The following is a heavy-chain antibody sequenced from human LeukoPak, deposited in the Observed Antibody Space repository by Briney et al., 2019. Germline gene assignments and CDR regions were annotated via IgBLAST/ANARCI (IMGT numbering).Heavy chain of an antibody. J-gene: IGHJ6*02. CDR2: INPNSGGT. CDR3: ARDRYYYYYGMDV. Sequence: ASVKVSCKASGYTFTGYYMHWVRQAPGQGLEWMGWINPNSGGTNYAQKFQGWVTMTRDTSISTAYMELSRLRSDDTAVYYCARDRYYYYYGMDVWGQGTTVTVS. V-gene: IGHV1-2*04. CDR1: GYTFTGYY.